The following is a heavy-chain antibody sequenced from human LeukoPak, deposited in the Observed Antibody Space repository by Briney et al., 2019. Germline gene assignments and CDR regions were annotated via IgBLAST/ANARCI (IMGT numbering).Heavy chain of an antibody. CDR1: VFAVSSNY. D-gene: IGHD3-16*01. Sequence: GGSLTLSCAASVFAVSSNYMSWVRQAPGKGLEWVSVIYSGGSTYYADSVKGRFTISRDNSKNTLYLQMNSLRAEDTAVYYCAREAIGLDYWGQGTLVTVSS. CDR2: IYSGGST. V-gene: IGHV3-66*01. CDR3: AREAIGLDY. J-gene: IGHJ4*02.